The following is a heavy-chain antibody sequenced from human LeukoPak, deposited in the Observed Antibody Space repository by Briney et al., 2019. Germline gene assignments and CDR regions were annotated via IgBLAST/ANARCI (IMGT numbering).Heavy chain of an antibody. J-gene: IGHJ5*02. CDR1: DYSISSGYY. CDR3: ASYYYDSSGYNGLFDP. CDR2: IYYSGST. D-gene: IGHD3-22*01. V-gene: IGHV4-61*01. Sequence: PSETLSLTCAVSDYSISSGYYWSWIRQPPGKGLEWIGYIYYSGSTNYNPSLKSRVTISVDTSKNQFSLKLSSVTAADTAVYYCASYYYDSSGYNGLFDPWGQGTLVTVSS.